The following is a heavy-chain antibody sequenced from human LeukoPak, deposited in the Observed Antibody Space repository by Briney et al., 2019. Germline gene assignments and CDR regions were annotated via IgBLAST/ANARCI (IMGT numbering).Heavy chain of an antibody. CDR2: ISDTGANA. CDR1: GFTFSSYS. CDR3: AKDPRRFDD. Sequence: PGVSLRLSCAVSGFTFSSYSMMWVRQAPGKGLEWVSVISDTGANAYYADSVKGRFTISRYNSKNTLHLQMNRLRVEDTAIYYCAKDPRRFDDWGQGILVTVPS. J-gene: IGHJ4*02. V-gene: IGHV3-23*01.